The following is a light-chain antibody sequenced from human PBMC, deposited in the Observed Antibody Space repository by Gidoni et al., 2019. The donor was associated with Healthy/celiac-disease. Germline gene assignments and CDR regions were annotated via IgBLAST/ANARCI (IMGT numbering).Light chain of an antibody. CDR2: GAS. CDR1: QSVSSSY. V-gene: IGKV3-20*01. CDR3: QQYGSSPGLT. J-gene: IGKJ4*01. Sequence: EIVLTQSPGTLSLSPGESATLSCRASQSVSSSYLAWYQQKHGQAPRLLNYGASSRATGIPDRFSGSGSGTDFTLTISRLEPEDFAVYYCQQYGSSPGLTFGGGTKVEIK.